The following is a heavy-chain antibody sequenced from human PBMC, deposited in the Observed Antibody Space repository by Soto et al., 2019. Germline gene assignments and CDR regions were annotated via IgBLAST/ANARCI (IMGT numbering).Heavy chain of an antibody. V-gene: IGHV3-30*18. D-gene: IGHD6-19*01. CDR2: ISYDGSNK. Sequence: QVQLVESGGGVVQPGRSLRLSCAASGFTFSSYGMHWVRQAPGKGLEWVAVISYDGSNKYYADSVKGRFTISRDNSKNTLYLQMNSLRAEDTAVYYCAKDRKSYSSGWYGSPDYWGQGTLVTVSS. CDR3: AKDRKSYSSGWYGSPDY. J-gene: IGHJ4*02. CDR1: GFTFSSYG.